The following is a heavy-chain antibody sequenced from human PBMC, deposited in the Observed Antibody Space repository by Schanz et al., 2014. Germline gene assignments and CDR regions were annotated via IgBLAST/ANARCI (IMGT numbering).Heavy chain of an antibody. Sequence: QVQLVQSGAEVHKPGASLKISCKASGYTFTNFFLHWVRQAPGQGLEWMGRIIPILGIATYAQKFQGRLTITADKSTSTASMELSSLRSEDTAVYYCARGPSQGYSYGHNIGAYYYGMDVWGQGTTVTVSS. J-gene: IGHJ6*02. CDR2: IIPILGIA. V-gene: IGHV1-69*09. D-gene: IGHD5-18*01. CDR1: GYTFTNFF. CDR3: ARGPSQGYSYGHNIGAYYYGMDV.